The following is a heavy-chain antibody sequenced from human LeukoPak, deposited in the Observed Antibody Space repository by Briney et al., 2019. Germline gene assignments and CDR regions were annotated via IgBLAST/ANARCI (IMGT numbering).Heavy chain of an antibody. CDR1: GGTFSSYA. CDR2: IIPIFGTA. CDR3: ARGRPLGYCSSTSCSNWFDP. J-gene: IGHJ5*02. V-gene: IGHV1-69*13. D-gene: IGHD2-2*01. Sequence: SVKVSCKASGGTFSSYAISWVRQAPGQGLEWMGGIIPIFGTANYAQKFQGRVTITADEATSTAYMELSSMRSEDTAVYYCARGRPLGYCSSTSCSNWFDPWGQGTLVTVSS.